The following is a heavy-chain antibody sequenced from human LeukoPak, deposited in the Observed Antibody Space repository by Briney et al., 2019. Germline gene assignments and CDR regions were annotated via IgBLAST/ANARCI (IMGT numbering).Heavy chain of an antibody. V-gene: IGHV6-1*01. CDR2: TYYRSEWYN. CDR1: GDSVSSNSAA. Sequence: SQTLSLTCDISGDSVSSNSAAWDWIRQSPSRGLEWLGRTYYRSEWYNDYSVSVKSRITINPDTSKNQFSLQLNSVTPEDTAVYYCARGGYYGSGSFYSTQTSVFDYWGQGTLVTVSS. D-gene: IGHD3-10*01. J-gene: IGHJ4*02. CDR3: ARGGYYGSGSFYSTQTSVFDY.